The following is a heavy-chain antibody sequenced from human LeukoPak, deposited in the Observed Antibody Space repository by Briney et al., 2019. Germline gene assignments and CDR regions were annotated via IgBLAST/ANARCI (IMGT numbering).Heavy chain of an antibody. D-gene: IGHD3-22*01. CDR3: ARQVYDSSGYSTDFDY. CDR2: IYHSGST. J-gene: IGHJ4*02. Sequence: SKTLSLTCTVSGYSITSGYYWGWIRQPPGKGLEWIGSIYHSGSTHYNPSLNSRVTMSVDTSKNQVSLKLSSVTAADTAVYYCARQVYDSSGYSTDFDYWGQGTLVTVSS. V-gene: IGHV4-38-2*02. CDR1: GYSITSGYY.